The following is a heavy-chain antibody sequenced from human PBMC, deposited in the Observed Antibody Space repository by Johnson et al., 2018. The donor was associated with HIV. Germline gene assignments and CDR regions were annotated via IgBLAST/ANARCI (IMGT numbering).Heavy chain of an antibody. J-gene: IGHJ3*02. CDR1: GFPFSSFW. V-gene: IGHV3-7*01. D-gene: IGHD2-2*01. CDR2: INQDGSEK. CDR3: ATDIVVVLALGGDAFDI. Sequence: VQLVESGGGLVQPGGSLRLSCVVSGFPFSSFWMHWVRQTPGQGLEWVANINQDGSEKYYVDSARGRLTISRDNAKNSLYLQMSSLRAEDTAVYYCATDIVVVLALGGDAFDIWGQGTMVIVSS.